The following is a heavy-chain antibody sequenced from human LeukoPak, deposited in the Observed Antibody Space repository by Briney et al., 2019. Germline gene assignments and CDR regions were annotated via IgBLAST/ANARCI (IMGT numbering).Heavy chain of an antibody. CDR3: AKGDYVYYYYMDV. J-gene: IGHJ6*03. Sequence: PGGSLRLSCAASGFTFGSYGMHWVRQAPGKGLDWVAFVRYDGNNPYYSASVKGRFTISRDNSKNTVLLQMNNLRLEDAAVYYCAKGDYVYYYYMDVWGKGTTVTISS. V-gene: IGHV3-30*02. D-gene: IGHD4-17*01. CDR2: VRYDGNNP. CDR1: GFTFGSYG.